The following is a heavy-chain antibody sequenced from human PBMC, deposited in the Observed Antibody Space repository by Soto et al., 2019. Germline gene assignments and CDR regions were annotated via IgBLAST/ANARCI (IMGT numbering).Heavy chain of an antibody. Sequence: PGGSMRLCCAASGFTFSNYIVSWVRQAPGKGLEWVSGIYGDGSGTYYADSVKGRFTVSRDNSKNSLYLQMNSLRAEDTAVYYCARELDVIDVWGQGTTVTVSS. CDR3: ARELDVIDV. CDR2: IYGDGSGT. V-gene: IGHV3-23*01. CDR1: GFTFSNYI. J-gene: IGHJ6*01.